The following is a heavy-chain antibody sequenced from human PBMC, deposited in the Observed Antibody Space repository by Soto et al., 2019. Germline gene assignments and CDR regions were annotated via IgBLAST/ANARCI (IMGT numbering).Heavy chain of an antibody. J-gene: IGHJ4*02. CDR2: IYYSGST. D-gene: IGHD3-22*01. V-gene: IGHV4-59*08. CDR3: ARQYYYDSSAYYAYFDY. CDR1: GGSTRSHY. Sequence: PSETLSLTCTVSGGSTRSHYWSWIRQPPGKGLEWIGSIYYSGSTNYNPSLKSRVTLSMDTSKNQFSLRLSSVTAADTAVYYCARQYYYDSSAYYAYFDYWGQGTLVTVSS.